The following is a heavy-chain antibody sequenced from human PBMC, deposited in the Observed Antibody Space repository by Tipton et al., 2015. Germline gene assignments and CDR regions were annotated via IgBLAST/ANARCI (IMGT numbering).Heavy chain of an antibody. CDR1: GYSFSNFW. V-gene: IGHV5-51*01. CDR2: IYPGDSDA. Sequence: QLVQSGAEVKKPGESLKISCKASGYSFSNFWIAWVRQMPGKGLEWMGIIYPGDSDAKYSPSFQGQVTISVDKSINSAYLQWSSLKASDTAIYYCARPSLGHCSGGNCYSDDWGQGTLVTVSS. D-gene: IGHD2-15*01. J-gene: IGHJ4*02. CDR3: ARPSLGHCSGGNCYSDD.